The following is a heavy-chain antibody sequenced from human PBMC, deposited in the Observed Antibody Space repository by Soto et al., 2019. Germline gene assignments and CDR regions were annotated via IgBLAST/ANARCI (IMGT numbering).Heavy chain of an antibody. CDR1: GGSFSGYV. V-gene: IGHV4-34*09. CDR3: AVHRATPGVALSNWFGP. CDR2: IHSSGPN. Sequence: SQTLCLTLAVDGGSFSGYVCTWISRLPGKGLERTGSIHSSGPNPYTPSLQSRLSMSLDTSRNQFPLKLTSMTVADTAVYSCAVHRATPGVALSNWFGPWGQRSLVTASS. D-gene: IGHD3-10*01. J-gene: IGHJ5*02.